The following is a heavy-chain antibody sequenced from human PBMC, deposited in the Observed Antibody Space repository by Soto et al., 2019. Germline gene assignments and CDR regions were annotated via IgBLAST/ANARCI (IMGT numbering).Heavy chain of an antibody. J-gene: IGHJ4*02. CDR1: GYTFTSYY. D-gene: IGHD2-15*01. V-gene: IGHV1-46*03. CDR2: INPSGGST. Sequence: GASLKVSCKASGYTFTSYYMHWVRQAPGQGLEWMGIINPSGGSTSYAQKFQGRVTMTRDTSTSTVYMELSSLRSEDTAVYYCARTPEIVVVVAATPVRRLVFDYWGQGTLVTVSS. CDR3: ARTPEIVVVVAATPVRRLVFDY.